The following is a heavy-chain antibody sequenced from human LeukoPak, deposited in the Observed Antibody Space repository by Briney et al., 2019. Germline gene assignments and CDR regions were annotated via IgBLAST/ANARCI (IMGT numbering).Heavy chain of an antibody. D-gene: IGHD3-10*01. CDR3: AREGSYYGSGSYSFYYNYYMDV. J-gene: IGHJ6*03. Sequence: GGSLRLSCAASGFTFSAYAIDWVRQAPGKGLEWVAVLSYDGSNKNYADSVKGRFTISRDNAKNSLYLQMNSLRAEDTAVYYCAREGSYYGSGSYSFYYNYYMDVWGRGTTVTISS. V-gene: IGHV3-30*04. CDR2: LSYDGSNK. CDR1: GFTFSAYA.